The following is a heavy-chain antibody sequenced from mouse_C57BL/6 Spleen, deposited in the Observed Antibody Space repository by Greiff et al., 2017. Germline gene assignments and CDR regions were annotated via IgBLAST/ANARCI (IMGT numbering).Heavy chain of an antibody. CDR3: ARDELGRGFDY. J-gene: IGHJ2*01. V-gene: IGHV1-64*01. Sequence: QVQLQQPGAELVKPGASVKLSCKASGYTFTSYWMHWVKQRPGQGLEWIGMIHPNSGSTNYNEKFKSKATLTVDKSSSTAYMQLSSLTSEDSAVYYCARDELGRGFDYWGQGTTLTVSS. CDR1: GYTFTSYW. CDR2: IHPNSGST. D-gene: IGHD4-1*01.